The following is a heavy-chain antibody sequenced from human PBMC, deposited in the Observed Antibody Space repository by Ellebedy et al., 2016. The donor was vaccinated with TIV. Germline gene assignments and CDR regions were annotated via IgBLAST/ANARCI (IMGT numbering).Heavy chain of an antibody. CDR1: GGSVSSGSYY. V-gene: IGHV4-61*01. J-gene: IGHJ4*02. CDR2: IYYSGST. Sequence: MPSETLSLTCTVSGGSVSSGSYYWSWIRQPPGKGLEWIGYIYYSGSTNYNPSLKSRVTISVDTSKNQFSLKLSSVTAADTAVYYCARDSMDGVLDYWGQGTLVTVSS. CDR3: ARDSMDGVLDY. D-gene: IGHD4-17*01.